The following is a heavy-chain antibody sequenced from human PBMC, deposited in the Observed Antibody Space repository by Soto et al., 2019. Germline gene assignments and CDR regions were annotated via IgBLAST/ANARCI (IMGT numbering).Heavy chain of an antibody. J-gene: IGHJ6*02. CDR2: ISSSGSTI. Sequence: QVQLVESGGGMVKPGGSLRLSCAASGFTFSDSYMSWIRQAPGKGLEWVSYISSSGSTIYYADSVKGRFTISRDNTKNSMFLQMNSLSAEDTAVYYCARDQQQLAKNSDGMDVWGQGTTVTVSS. CDR3: ARDQQQLAKNSDGMDV. CDR1: GFTFSDSY. V-gene: IGHV3-11*01. D-gene: IGHD6-13*01.